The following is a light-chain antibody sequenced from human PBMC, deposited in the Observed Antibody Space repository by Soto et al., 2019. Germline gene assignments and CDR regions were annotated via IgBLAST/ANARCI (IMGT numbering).Light chain of an antibody. CDR1: SSDIGAGYD. Sequence: QSALTQPPSVSGAQLQRVTISCTGSSSDIGAGYDVHWYQQLPGTAPKLLIYGNSNRPSGVPDRFSGSKSGTSASLAITGLQAEDEADYYCQSYDSSLSALYVFGTGTKVTVL. V-gene: IGLV1-40*01. CDR3: QSYDSSLSALYV. CDR2: GNS. J-gene: IGLJ1*01.